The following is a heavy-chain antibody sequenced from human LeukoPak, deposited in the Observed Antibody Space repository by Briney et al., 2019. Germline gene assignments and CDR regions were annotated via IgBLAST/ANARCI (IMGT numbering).Heavy chain of an antibody. J-gene: IGHJ4*02. Sequence: YGPTLVKPTQTLTLTCTFSGFSLSTSGVGVGWIRQPRGKALERLALIYWDDDKRYSPSLKSRLTITKDTSKDQVVLTMTNMDPVDTATYYCAHRRGIAVVGPFDYWGQGTLVTVSS. CDR2: IYWDDDK. V-gene: IGHV2-5*02. CDR1: GFSLSTSGVG. CDR3: AHRRGIAVVGPFDY. D-gene: IGHD6-19*01.